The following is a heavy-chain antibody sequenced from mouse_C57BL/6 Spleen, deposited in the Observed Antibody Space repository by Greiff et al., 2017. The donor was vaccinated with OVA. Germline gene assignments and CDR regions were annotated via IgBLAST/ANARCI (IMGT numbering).Heavy chain of an antibody. V-gene: IGHV1-18*01. D-gene: IGHD4-1*01. CDR3: ARRVGRGAMDY. CDR1: GYTFTDYN. J-gene: IGHJ4*01. CDR2: INPNNGGT. Sequence: VQLKQSGPELVKPGASVKIPCKASGYTFTDYNMDWVKQSHGKSLEWIGDINPNNGGTIYNQKFKGKATLTVDKSSSTAYMELRSLASEDTAVYYCARRVGRGAMDYWGQGTSVTVSS.